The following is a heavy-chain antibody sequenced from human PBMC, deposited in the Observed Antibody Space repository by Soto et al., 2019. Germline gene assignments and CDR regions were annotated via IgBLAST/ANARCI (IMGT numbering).Heavy chain of an antibody. J-gene: IGHJ6*02. Sequence: EVQLLESGGGLVQPGGSLRVSCVASGFTFSSYVMNWVRQAPGKGLYWVSGISGSGGSTYYADSVKGRFTISRDNSKNTMYMQMNRLRVEDTAVYYGAKGPRAPHPHDYGMDVWGQGTTVTVSS. CDR1: GFTFSSYV. CDR3: AKGPRAPHPHDYGMDV. CDR2: ISGSGGST. V-gene: IGHV3-23*01.